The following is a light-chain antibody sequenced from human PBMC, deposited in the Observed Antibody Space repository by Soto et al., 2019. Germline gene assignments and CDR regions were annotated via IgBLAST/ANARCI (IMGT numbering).Light chain of an antibody. V-gene: IGKV1-39*01. CDR2: AAS. CDR1: QNISSY. Sequence: DIQMTQSPSSLFASVGDRVTITCRASQNISSYLNWYQQKPGKAPKLLIYAASSLQSGVPSRFSGSGSGTDFTLTISSLQPEDFATYFCQKLNAYPPWTFGQGTKVDI. J-gene: IGKJ1*01. CDR3: QKLNAYPPWT.